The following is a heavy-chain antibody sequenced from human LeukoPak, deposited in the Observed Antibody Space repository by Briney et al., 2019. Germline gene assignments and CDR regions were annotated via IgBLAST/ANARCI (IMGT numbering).Heavy chain of an antibody. CDR2: IWYDGSNK. V-gene: IGHV3-33*08. Sequence: GGSLRLSCAASGFTFSSYGMHWVRQAPGKGLEWVAVIWYDGSNKYYADSVKGRFTISRDNSKNTLYLQMNSLRAEDTAVYYCARTGDPYYYDSSGFDAFDIWGQGTMVTVSS. CDR1: GFTFSSYG. J-gene: IGHJ3*02. D-gene: IGHD3-22*01. CDR3: ARTGDPYYYDSSGFDAFDI.